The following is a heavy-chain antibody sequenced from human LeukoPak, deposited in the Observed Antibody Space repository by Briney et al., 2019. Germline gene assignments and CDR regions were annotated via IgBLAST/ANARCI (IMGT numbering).Heavy chain of an antibody. CDR2: IYYSGST. D-gene: IGHD1-1*01. J-gene: IGHJ3*02. V-gene: IGHV4-39*02. CDR1: GGSLSSTSYY. CDR3: ARDQIGTSDAFDI. Sequence: SETLSLTCTVSGGSLSSTSYYWGWIRQPPGKGLEWIGSIYYSGSTYYNPSLKSRVTISVDTSKNQFSLKLTSVTPEDTAVYYCARDQIGTSDAFDIWGQGTMVTVSS.